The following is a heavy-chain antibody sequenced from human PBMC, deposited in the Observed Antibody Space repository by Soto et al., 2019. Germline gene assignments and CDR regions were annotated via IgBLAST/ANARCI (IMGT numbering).Heavy chain of an antibody. CDR2: IIPIFNST. Sequence: SVKVSCKVSGSRFSNYVISWVRQAPGHGLEWLGRIIPIFNSTKYAQSFQGRVTITADKSTSTASLELSSLRSDDAAVYYCAREGRGKKAGYNGLVSLGYWGQGTLVTVSS. J-gene: IGHJ4*02. D-gene: IGHD2-2*02. CDR3: AREGRGKKAGYNGLVSLGY. CDR1: GSRFSNYV. V-gene: IGHV1-69*06.